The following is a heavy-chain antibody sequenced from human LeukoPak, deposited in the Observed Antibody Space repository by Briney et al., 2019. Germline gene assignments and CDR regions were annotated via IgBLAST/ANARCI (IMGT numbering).Heavy chain of an antibody. Sequence: SGPTLVNPTQTLTLTCTFSGFSLSTSGMCVSWIRQPPGKALEWLARIDWDDDKYYNTSLETRLTISKDTSRNQVVLTVTNMDPVDTATYNCARLSNRRTHFDYWGQGIPVTVSS. CDR1: GFSLSTSGMC. D-gene: IGHD3/OR15-3a*01. V-gene: IGHV2-70*11. J-gene: IGHJ4*02. CDR3: ARLSNRRTHFDY. CDR2: IDWDDDK.